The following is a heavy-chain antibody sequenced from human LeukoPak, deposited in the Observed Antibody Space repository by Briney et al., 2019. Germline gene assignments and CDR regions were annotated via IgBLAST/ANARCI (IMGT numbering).Heavy chain of an antibody. CDR2: TSSDGSNQ. CDR1: GFSFSDYG. Sequence: PGGSLRLSCAASGFSFSDYGMHWGRQAPGKGLEWVALTSSDGSNQYYADSVKGRFTISRDNSKNTVYLQMNSLRPEDTAVYYCVKDREGWFGEPTKYGMDVWGQGTTVTVSS. J-gene: IGHJ6*02. V-gene: IGHV3-30*18. D-gene: IGHD3-10*01. CDR3: VKDREGWFGEPTKYGMDV.